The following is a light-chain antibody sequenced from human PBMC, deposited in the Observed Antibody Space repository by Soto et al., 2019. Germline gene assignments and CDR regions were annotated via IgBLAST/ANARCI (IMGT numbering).Light chain of an antibody. CDR1: QSIRYY. V-gene: IGKV1-5*01. CDR2: GAS. Sequence: DIQLTQSPPTLSASVGDRVTITCRASQSIRYYLAWYQQLPGKAPKLLIYGASSLQSGVPSRFSGSGFGTDFSLTISSLQPDDFATYFCQHHNSYSQTFGQGTKVEIK. CDR3: QHHNSYSQT. J-gene: IGKJ1*01.